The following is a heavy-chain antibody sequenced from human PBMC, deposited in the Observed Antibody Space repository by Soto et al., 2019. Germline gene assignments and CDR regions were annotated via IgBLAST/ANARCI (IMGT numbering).Heavy chain of an antibody. J-gene: IGHJ6*02. CDR3: ARDRDIVLMVYAISLYYYGMDV. Sequence: GGSLRLSCAASGFTFSSYSMNWVRQAPGKGLEWVSSISSSSSYIYYADSVKGRFTISRDNAKNSLYLQMNSLRAEDTAVYYCARDRDIVLMVYAISLYYYGMDVWGQGTTVTVSS. CDR2: ISSSSSYI. D-gene: IGHD2-8*01. V-gene: IGHV3-21*01. CDR1: GFTFSSYS.